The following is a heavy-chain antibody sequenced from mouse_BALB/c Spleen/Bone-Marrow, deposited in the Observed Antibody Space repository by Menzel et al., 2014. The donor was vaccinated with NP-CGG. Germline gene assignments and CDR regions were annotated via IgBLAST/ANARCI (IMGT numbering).Heavy chain of an antibody. Sequence: EVQLQQPGAELVRSGASVKLSCTASGFNIKDYYIHWVKQRPEQGLEWIGRIDPANGNTKYDPKFQGKATITADTSSNTAYLQLSSRTSEDSAVYYCASYYYGHYFDYWGQGTTLTVSS. CDR2: IDPANGNT. CDR1: GFNIKDYY. V-gene: IGHV14-3*02. CDR3: ASYYYGHYFDY. D-gene: IGHD1-1*01. J-gene: IGHJ2*01.